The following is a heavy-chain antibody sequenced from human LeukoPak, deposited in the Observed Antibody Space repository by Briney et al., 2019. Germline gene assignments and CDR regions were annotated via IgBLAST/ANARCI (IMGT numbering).Heavy chain of an antibody. J-gene: IGHJ4*02. CDR1: GGSISSGDYY. CDR3: ARVRADSSGYWLGYYFDF. V-gene: IGHV4-30-4*01. CDR2: IYYSGTT. Sequence: SETLSLTGTVSGGSISSGDYYWSWIRQPPGKGLEWIGYIYYSGTTYYNPSLKSRVTISVDTSKNQFSLKLSSVTAADSAVYYCARVRADSSGYWLGYYFDFWGQGTLVTVSS. D-gene: IGHD3-22*01.